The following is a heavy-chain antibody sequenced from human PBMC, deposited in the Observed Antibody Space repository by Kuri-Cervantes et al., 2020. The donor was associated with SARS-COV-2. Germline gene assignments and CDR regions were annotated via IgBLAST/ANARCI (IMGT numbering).Heavy chain of an antibody. V-gene: IGHV3-30*03. Sequence: GGSLRLSCAASGFTVSSNYMSWVRQAPGKGLEWVAVISYDGSNKYYADSVKGRFTISRDNSKNTLYLQMNSLRAEDTAVYYCAREEEVGDTFDYWGQGTLVTVSS. J-gene: IGHJ4*02. CDR2: ISYDGSNK. CDR3: AREEEVGDTFDY. CDR1: GFTVSSNY. D-gene: IGHD1-26*01.